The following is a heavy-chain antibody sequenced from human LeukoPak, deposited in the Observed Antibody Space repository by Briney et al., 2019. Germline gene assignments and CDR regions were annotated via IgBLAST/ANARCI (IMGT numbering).Heavy chain of an antibody. D-gene: IGHD6-19*01. Sequence: SETLSLTCTVSGGSISSYYWTWIRQPPGKGLEWIGYIYYSGSTNYNPSLRSRVTISVDTSKNQFSLKLSSLTAADTAVYYCARRRAVPGFYYFDYWGQGTLVTVSS. CDR2: IYYSGST. CDR1: GGSISSYY. CDR3: ARRRAVPGFYYFDY. V-gene: IGHV4-59*08. J-gene: IGHJ4*02.